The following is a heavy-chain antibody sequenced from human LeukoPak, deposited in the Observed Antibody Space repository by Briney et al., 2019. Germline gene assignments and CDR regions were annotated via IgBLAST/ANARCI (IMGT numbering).Heavy chain of an antibody. V-gene: IGHV3-21*01. J-gene: IGHJ5*02. CDR3: AKDHPNYDILTGYYSDEYNWFDP. Sequence: GGSLRLSCAGSGFNFSIYSMNWVRQAPGKGLELVSSISSDSSCINYADSVKGRFTISRDNSKNTLYLQMNSLRAEDTAVYYCAKDHPNYDILTGYYSDEYNWFDPWGQGTLVTVSS. CDR2: ISSDSSCI. CDR1: GFNFSIYS. D-gene: IGHD3-9*01.